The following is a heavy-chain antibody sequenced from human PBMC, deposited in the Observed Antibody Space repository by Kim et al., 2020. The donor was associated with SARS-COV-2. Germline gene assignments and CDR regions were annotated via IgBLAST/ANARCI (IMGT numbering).Heavy chain of an antibody. CDR2: MIPVCGTA. CDR1: GGTFSNYA. D-gene: IGHD5-18*01. CDR3: ARARYSYGPLEY. V-gene: IGHV1-69*13. J-gene: IGHJ4*02. Sequence: SVKVSCKSSGGTFSNYAMSLVLQAPGQGLEWMGWMIPVCGTANYAQKFQGRVTITADASTSTAHMELSSLRFEDTAVYYCARARYSYGPLEYWGQGTLVTVSS.